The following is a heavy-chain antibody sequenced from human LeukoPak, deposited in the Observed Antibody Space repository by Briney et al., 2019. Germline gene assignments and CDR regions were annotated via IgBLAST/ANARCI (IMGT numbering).Heavy chain of an antibody. Sequence: ASVKVSCKASGYTFTSYGISWVRQAPGQGLEWMGWISAYNGNTNYAQKLRGRVTMTTDTSTSTAYMELRSLRSDDTAVYYCARGTHYYDSSGYYLDAFDIWGQGTMVTVSS. J-gene: IGHJ3*02. CDR2: ISAYNGNT. CDR1: GYTFTSYG. CDR3: ARGTHYYDSSGYYLDAFDI. V-gene: IGHV1-18*01. D-gene: IGHD3-22*01.